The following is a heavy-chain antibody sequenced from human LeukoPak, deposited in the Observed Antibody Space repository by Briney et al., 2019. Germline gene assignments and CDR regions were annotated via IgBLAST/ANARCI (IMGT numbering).Heavy chain of an antibody. J-gene: IGHJ5*02. CDR3: ASPSGGYCSSTSCYTNNWFDP. CDR1: GGTFSSYA. V-gene: IGHV1-69*01. CDR2: IIPIFGTA. Sequence: SVKVSCKASGGTFSSYAISWVRQAPGQGLEWMGGIIPIFGTADYAQKFQGRVTITADESTSTAYMELSSLRSEDTAVYYCASPSGGYCSSTSCYTNNWFDPWGQGTLVTVSS. D-gene: IGHD2-2*02.